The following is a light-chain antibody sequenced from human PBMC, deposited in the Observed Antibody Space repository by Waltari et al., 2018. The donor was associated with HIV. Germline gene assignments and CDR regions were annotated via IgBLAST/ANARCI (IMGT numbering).Light chain of an antibody. CDR1: QSLLHSDGKTY. J-gene: IGKJ4*01. Sequence: IVLTQSPLSLPVTPGQPASISCKSSQSLLHSDGKTYLFWYLQRPGQPPPLLINEVSNRFSRVPDRFSGGGSGTEFSLNISRVEAEDVGTYYCMQSIQLPLTFGGGTKVEIK. V-gene: IGKV2D-29*01. CDR2: EVS. CDR3: MQSIQLPLT.